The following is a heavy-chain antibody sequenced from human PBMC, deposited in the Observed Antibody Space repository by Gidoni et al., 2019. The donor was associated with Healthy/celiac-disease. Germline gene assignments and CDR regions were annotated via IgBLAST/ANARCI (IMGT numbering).Heavy chain of an antibody. CDR3: ARGGKLMAYYYGSGSPKSYFDY. V-gene: IGHV4-34*01. Sequence: QVQLQQWGAGLLKPSETLSLTCAVYGGSFSGYYWSWIRQPPGKGLEWIGEINHSGSTNYNPSLKSRVTISVDTSKNQFSLKLSSVTAADTAVYYCARGGKLMAYYYGSGSPKSYFDYWGQGTLVTVSS. CDR2: INHSGST. CDR1: GGSFSGYY. J-gene: IGHJ4*02. D-gene: IGHD3-10*01.